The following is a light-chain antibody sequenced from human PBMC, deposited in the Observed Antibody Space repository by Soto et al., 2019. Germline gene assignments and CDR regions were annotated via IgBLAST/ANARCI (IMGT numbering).Light chain of an antibody. J-gene: IGKJ1*01. CDR3: QQFNSDSPA. Sequence: DIQMTQSPSTLSASVGDRVTITCRASQSIGTWLAWYQQKLGKAPKLLIYKASSLESGVPARFSGSGSGTEFTLTISSLQPDDFATYYCQQFNSDSPAFGQGTKVDNK. CDR1: QSIGTW. CDR2: KAS. V-gene: IGKV1-5*03.